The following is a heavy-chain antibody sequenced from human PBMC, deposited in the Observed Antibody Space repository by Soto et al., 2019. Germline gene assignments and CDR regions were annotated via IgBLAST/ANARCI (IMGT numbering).Heavy chain of an antibody. CDR2: ISAYNGNT. J-gene: IGHJ3*02. D-gene: IGHD3-22*01. Sequence: GASVKVSCKAAGYTFTSYGISWVRQAPGQGLEWMGWISAYNGNTNYAQKLQGRVTMTTDTSTSTAYMELRSLRSDDTAVYYCARDRITMIVVDHHAFDIWGQGTMVTVSS. CDR1: GYTFTSYG. V-gene: IGHV1-18*04. CDR3: ARDRITMIVVDHHAFDI.